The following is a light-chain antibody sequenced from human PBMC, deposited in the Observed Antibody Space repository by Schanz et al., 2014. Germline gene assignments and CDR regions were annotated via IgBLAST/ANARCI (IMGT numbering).Light chain of an antibody. Sequence: EIVMTQSPVTLSVSPGEGATLSCRASQSVSSNLAWYQQKPGQAPRLLIYGASSRATGIPDRFSGGGSGTEFTLTISSLQSEDFAVYYCQQYNNWPPRYTFGQGTKLEIK. CDR3: QQYNNWPPRYT. V-gene: IGKV3D-15*01. CDR2: GAS. J-gene: IGKJ2*01. CDR1: QSVSSN.